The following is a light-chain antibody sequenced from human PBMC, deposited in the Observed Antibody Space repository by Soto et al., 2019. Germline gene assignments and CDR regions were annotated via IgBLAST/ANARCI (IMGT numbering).Light chain of an antibody. J-gene: IGKJ3*01. CDR2: WAS. CDR3: HQYHDTPFT. Sequence: DIVVTQSPDSLAVSLGERATINCKSSQTVFHTSFNRDFLAWYQQKPGHPPKLLIYWASTRASGVPDRFSGSGSGTDFTLTIDSLQADDVALYYWHQYHDTPFTFGPGTRVYIK. V-gene: IGKV4-1*01. CDR1: QTVFHTSFNRDF.